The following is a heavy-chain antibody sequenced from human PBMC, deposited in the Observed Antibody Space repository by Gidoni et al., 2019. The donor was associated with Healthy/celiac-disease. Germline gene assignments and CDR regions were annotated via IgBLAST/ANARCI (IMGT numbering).Heavy chain of an antibody. CDR3: SSEGGGSALNFDAFDI. CDR1: GFTFRSYG. V-gene: IGHV3-30*03. Sequence: QVQLVESGGGVDQPGRSLRLSCAASGFTFRSYGMHWVRQAPGKGLEGVAVISYDGSNKYYADSVKGRFTISRDNSKNTLYLQMNSLRAEDTAVYYCSSEGGGSALNFDAFDIWGQGTMVTVSS. D-gene: IGHD3-16*01. CDR2: ISYDGSNK. J-gene: IGHJ3*02.